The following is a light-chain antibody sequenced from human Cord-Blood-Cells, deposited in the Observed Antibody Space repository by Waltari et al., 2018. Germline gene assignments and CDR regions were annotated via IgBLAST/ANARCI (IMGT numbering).Light chain of an antibody. CDR1: QSVSSY. Sequence: ETVLTQSRATLSLSHGERSQLSCRASQSVSSYLDWYQQKPGQAPRLLIYDASNRATGIPARFSGSGSGTDVTLTISSLEPEDFAVYYCQQRSNWLTFGGGTKVEIK. J-gene: IGKJ4*01. CDR2: DAS. CDR3: QQRSNWLT. V-gene: IGKV3-11*01.